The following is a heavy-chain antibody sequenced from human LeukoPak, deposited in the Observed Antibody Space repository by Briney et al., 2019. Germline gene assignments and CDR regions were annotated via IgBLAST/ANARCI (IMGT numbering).Heavy chain of an antibody. CDR3: ARHTELGGDFDY. V-gene: IGHV4-59*08. Sequence: SGTLSLPYVVSGVSISGYYWSWIRQPPGKGLEWIGYIYYSGSTNDNPSLKSRVTISVDASKNQFSLKLASVSAAGTAGYYFARHTELGGDFDYWGEGTQVTVS. CDR1: GVSISGYY. J-gene: IGHJ4*02. CDR2: IYYSGST. D-gene: IGHD1-14*01.